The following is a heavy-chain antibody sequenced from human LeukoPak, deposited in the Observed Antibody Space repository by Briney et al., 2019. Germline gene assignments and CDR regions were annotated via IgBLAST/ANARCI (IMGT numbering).Heavy chain of an antibody. CDR1: GFTFSDYS. Sequence: GGSLRLSCAASGFTFSDYSMNWVRQAPGKGLEWISYIGIDSGNTDYADSVKGRFTISGDKAKNSLYLQMNSLRVEDTAVYYCARDYKYAFDNWGQGTLVTVSS. CDR3: ARDYKYAFDN. J-gene: IGHJ4*02. V-gene: IGHV3-48*01. D-gene: IGHD5-24*01. CDR2: IGIDSGNT.